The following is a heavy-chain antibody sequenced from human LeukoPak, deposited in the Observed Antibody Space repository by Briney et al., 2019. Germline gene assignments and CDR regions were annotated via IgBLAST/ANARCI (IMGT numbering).Heavy chain of an antibody. CDR2: IYYSGST. V-gene: IGHV4-39*01. CDR3: ASPAPGITIFGVGIYYFDY. Sequence: SETLSLTCTVSGGSISSSSYYWGWIRQPPGTGLEWIGSIYYSGSTYYNPSLKSRVTISVDTSKNQFSLKLSSVTAADTAVYYCASPAPGITIFGVGIYYFDYWGQGTLVTVSS. J-gene: IGHJ4*02. CDR1: GGSISSSSYY. D-gene: IGHD3-3*01.